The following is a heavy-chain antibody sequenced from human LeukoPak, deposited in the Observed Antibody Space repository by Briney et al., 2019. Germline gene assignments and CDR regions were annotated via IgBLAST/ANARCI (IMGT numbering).Heavy chain of an antibody. CDR3: AKAGVRYSDSSALYAFDF. Sequence: NPSETLSLTCTVSGGSISSASYFWGWIRQPPGKGLEWMGTLYYSGSTYYSASLKSRVTMSGDTSRNQFSLRLSSVNAADTAVYYCAKAGVRYSDSSALYAFDFWGPGTMVTVSS. D-gene: IGHD3-22*01. CDR2: LYYSGST. V-gene: IGHV4-39*01. J-gene: IGHJ3*01. CDR1: GGSISSASYF.